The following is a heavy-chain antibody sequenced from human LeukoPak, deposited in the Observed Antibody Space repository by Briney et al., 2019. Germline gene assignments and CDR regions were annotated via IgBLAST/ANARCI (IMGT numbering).Heavy chain of an antibody. CDR2: IYYRGGT. V-gene: IGHV4-39*01. J-gene: IGHJ4*02. CDR3: ARGDYYDSSGYPIDY. CDR1: VGSITSSSYY. Sequence: PSQTLSLTCTVSVGSITSSSYYWGWIRQPPGKGLEWIGNIYYRGGTYYNPSLKSRVTISVDTSKNQFSLKLSSVTAADKAVYYCARGDYYDSSGYPIDYWGQGTLVTVSS. D-gene: IGHD3-22*01.